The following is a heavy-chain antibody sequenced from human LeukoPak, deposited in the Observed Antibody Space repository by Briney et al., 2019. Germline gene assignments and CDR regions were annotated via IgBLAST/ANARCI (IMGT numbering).Heavy chain of an antibody. D-gene: IGHD5-18*01. J-gene: IGHJ4*02. V-gene: IGHV3-74*01. Sequence: GWSLRLSCAAPGINFDIHWIHWVRQAPGKGLEWVAHNWGWDHCHPRGLREGSIHRLQRQRQEHTVFANGLRGDDTAVYFCARVPTNSYGLDNWGQGTLVTVSS. CDR2: NWGWDHC. CDR1: GINFDIHW. CDR3: ARVPTNSYGLDN.